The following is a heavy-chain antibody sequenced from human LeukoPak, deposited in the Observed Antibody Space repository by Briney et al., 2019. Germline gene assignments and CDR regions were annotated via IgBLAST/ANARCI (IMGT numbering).Heavy chain of an antibody. CDR3: ARGSGSYSTYFDF. V-gene: IGHV3-20*04. J-gene: IGHJ4*02. D-gene: IGHD1-26*01. CDR1: GFNFDDYG. Sequence: PGGSLTLSCAASGFNFDDYGMTWVRQAPGEGLEWVSGISWNGGGTGYVDSVKGRFTISRDNANNSLYLQMNSLRGEDTALYYCARGSGSYSTYFDFWGQGTLVTVSS. CDR2: ISWNGGGT.